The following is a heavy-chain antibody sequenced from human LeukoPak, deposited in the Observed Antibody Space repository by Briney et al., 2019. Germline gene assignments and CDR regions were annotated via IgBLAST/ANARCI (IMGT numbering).Heavy chain of an antibody. J-gene: IGHJ6*03. CDR3: AKDGDRGAYCTGGTCYPYFYYYMDV. D-gene: IGHD2-15*01. Sequence: GGSLRLSCAASGITFSSYGMSWVRQAPGKGLEWVSSISSTGGTTYYADSVKGRFTISRDNSKNTLYLQMNSLRAEDTAIYYCAKDGDRGAYCTGGTCYPYFYYYMDVWGKGTTVTI. CDR2: ISSTGGTT. V-gene: IGHV3-23*01. CDR1: GITFSSYG.